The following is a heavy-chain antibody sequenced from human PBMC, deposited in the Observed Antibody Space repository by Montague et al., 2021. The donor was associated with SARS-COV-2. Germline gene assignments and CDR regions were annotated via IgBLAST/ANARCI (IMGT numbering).Heavy chain of an antibody. J-gene: IGHJ4*02. CDR1: GAPLTAGTYY. D-gene: IGHD3-10*01. Sequence: SETLSLTCTVSGAPLTAGTYYWAWIRQPPGKGLEWVGNIFYSGSAYYNPSLKNRVTMSVDTSKNQFSLRLSSVTAADTAVYYCASLTLMYVWFGGYYFDSWGQGILVTVSS. V-gene: IGHV4-39*01. CDR2: IFYSGSA. CDR3: ASLTLMYVWFGGYYFDS.